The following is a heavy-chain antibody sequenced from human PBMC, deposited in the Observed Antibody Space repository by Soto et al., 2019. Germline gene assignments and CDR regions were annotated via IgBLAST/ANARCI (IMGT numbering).Heavy chain of an antibody. V-gene: IGHV4-30-4*01. CDR2: IYYSGTT. Sequence: PSETLSRTGTLSGGCINSAYFFWTWLRQPPGNGLEWLGYIYYSGTTYYNPSLKARLIISIDTSRNQFSLCLNSVTAADTAVDFPGREPYLRMARNDCLGQGA. CDR1: GGCINSAYFF. CDR3: GREPYLRMARNDC. D-gene: IGHD3-16*01. J-gene: IGHJ4*02.